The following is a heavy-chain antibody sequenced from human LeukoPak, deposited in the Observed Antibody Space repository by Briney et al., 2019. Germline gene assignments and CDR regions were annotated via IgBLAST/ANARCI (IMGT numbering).Heavy chain of an antibody. CDR1: GVSITTHY. V-gene: IGHV4-59*11. J-gene: IGHJ4*02. CDR2: ISYSGST. Sequence: NASETLSLTCTVSGVSITTHYWSWIRQPPRKGLEWLGYISYSGSTNYNPSLKSRVTISMDTSKNQFSLKLNSVTAADTAVYYCARGERPGCDFWGLGTLVTVSS. CDR3: ARGERPGCDF. D-gene: IGHD3-16*01.